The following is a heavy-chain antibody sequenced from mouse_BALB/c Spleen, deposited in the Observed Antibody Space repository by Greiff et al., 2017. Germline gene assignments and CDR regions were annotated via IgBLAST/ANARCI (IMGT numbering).Heavy chain of an antibody. D-gene: IGHD3-1*01. J-gene: IGHJ3*01. Sequence: EVMLVESGGGLVKPGGSLKLSCAASGFTFSSYTMSWVRQTPEKRLEWVATISSGGSYTYYPDSVKGRFTISRDNAKNTLYLQMCSLKSEDTAMYYCTRGSGYWFAYWGQGTLVTVSA. CDR2: ISSGGSYT. V-gene: IGHV5-6-4*01. CDR3: TRGSGYWFAY. CDR1: GFTFSSYT.